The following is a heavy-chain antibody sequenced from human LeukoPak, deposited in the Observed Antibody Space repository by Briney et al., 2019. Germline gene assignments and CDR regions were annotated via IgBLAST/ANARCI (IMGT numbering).Heavy chain of an antibody. CDR2: IIPIFGTA. D-gene: IGHD3-10*01. V-gene: IGHV1-69*13. CDR3: ARVGPYYYGSGSYLIPPYWYLDL. J-gene: IGHJ2*01. Sequence: SVKVSCKASGGTFSSYAISWVRQAPGQGLEWMGGIIPIFGTANYAQKFQGRVTITADESTSTAYMELSSLRSEDTAVYYCARVGPYYYGSGSYLIPPYWYLDLWGRGTLVTVSS. CDR1: GGTFSSYA.